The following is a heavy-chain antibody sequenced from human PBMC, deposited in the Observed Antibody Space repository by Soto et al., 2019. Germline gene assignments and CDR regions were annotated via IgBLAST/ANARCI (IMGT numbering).Heavy chain of an antibody. CDR2: ISGSGGST. CDR3: AKDRHDYAEGWFDP. Sequence: PGVSLRLSCAASGFTFSSYAMSWVRQAPVKGLEWFSAISGSGGSTYYADAVKGRFTISRDNSKNTLYLQMNSLRAEDTAVYYCAKDRHDYAEGWFDPWGQGTLVTVSS. CDR1: GFTFSSYA. D-gene: IGHD3-16*01. J-gene: IGHJ5*02. V-gene: IGHV3-23*01.